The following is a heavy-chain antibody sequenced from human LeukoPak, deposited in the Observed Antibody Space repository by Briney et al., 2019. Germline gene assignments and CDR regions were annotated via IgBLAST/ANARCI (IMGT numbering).Heavy chain of an antibody. CDR2: IYTSPSI. V-gene: IGHV4-61*02. CDR1: GRPHRRGRDF. CDR3: ARPRYFYADSGHTDI. J-gene: IGHJ3*02. Sequence: PSDTLSLLHSVSGRPHRRGRDFWSSIPRPGANGLEWIGRIYTSPSINYKPSHKSLVSISVDTSKSQFSLKLSSVTVADTAVYYCARPRYFYADSGHTDIWGQGTMVTVSS. D-gene: IGHD1-26*01.